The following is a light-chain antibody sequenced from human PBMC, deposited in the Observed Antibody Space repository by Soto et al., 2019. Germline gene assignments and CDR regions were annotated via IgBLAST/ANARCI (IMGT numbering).Light chain of an antibody. Sequence: EIVMTQSPATLSVSPVESATLSCRASQSVSSNLAWHQQKPGQAPRILMYDASTRATGISARFSGSGSGTEITLTISSLQSEDFAVYYCQQYHNWPITFGQGTRLEIK. CDR1: QSVSSN. J-gene: IGKJ5*01. CDR3: QQYHNWPIT. V-gene: IGKV3-15*01. CDR2: DAS.